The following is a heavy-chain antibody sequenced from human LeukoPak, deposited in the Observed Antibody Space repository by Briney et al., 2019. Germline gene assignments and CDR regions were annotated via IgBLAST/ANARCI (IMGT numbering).Heavy chain of an antibody. CDR1: GFTFSSYA. CDR3: AKDRYSNYGNWFDP. V-gene: IGHV3-23*01. CDR2: ISGSGGTT. J-gene: IGHJ5*02. Sequence: GGSLRLSCAASGFTFSSYAMHWVRQAPGRGLEWVSGISGSGGTTYYADSVKGRFTISRDNPKNTLYLQMNSLRAEDTAVYYCAKDRYSNYGNWFDPWGQGTLVTVFS. D-gene: IGHD4-11*01.